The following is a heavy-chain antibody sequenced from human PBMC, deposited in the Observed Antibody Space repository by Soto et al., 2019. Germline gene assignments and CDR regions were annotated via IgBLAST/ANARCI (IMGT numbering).Heavy chain of an antibody. CDR3: AKGLPPRGPAPDYYGMDV. CDR1: GFTFSSYA. Sequence: EVQLLESGGGLVQPGGSLRLSCAASGFTFSSYAMSWVRQAPGKGLEWVSAISGSGGSTYYADSVKGRFTISRDNSENTLYLQMNSRRAEDTAVYYCAKGLPPRGPAPDYYGMDVWGQGTTVTVSS. D-gene: IGHD3-10*01. CDR2: ISGSGGST. J-gene: IGHJ6*02. V-gene: IGHV3-23*01.